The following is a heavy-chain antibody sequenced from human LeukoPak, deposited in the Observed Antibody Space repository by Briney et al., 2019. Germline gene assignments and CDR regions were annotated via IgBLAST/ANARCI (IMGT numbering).Heavy chain of an antibody. Sequence: QPGGSLRLSCAASGFTFSSYWMSWVRQAPGKGLEWVANIKQDGSEKYYVDSVKGRFTISRDNAKNSLYLQMNSLRAEDTAVYYWARDDCSSISCDHNWFDPWGQGTLVTVSS. CDR2: IKQDGSEK. CDR1: GFTFSSYW. CDR3: ARDDCSSISCDHNWFDP. V-gene: IGHV3-7*01. J-gene: IGHJ5*02. D-gene: IGHD2-2*01.